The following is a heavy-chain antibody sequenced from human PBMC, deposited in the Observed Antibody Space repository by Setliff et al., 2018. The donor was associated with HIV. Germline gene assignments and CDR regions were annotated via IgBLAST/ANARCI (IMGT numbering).Heavy chain of an antibody. J-gene: IGHJ4*02. Sequence: PGGSLRLSCAASGFTFSSYAISWVRQAPGKGLEWVSATTSNGRTTDYAESVRGRFILSRDNSGNTLYLQMTSLRAEDTATYYCAKAWGSGYPSFESALMFDVWGQGTLVTVSP. CDR2: TTSNGRTT. V-gene: IGHV3-23*01. D-gene: IGHD3-16*01. CDR3: AKAWGSGYPSFESALMFDV. CDR1: GFTFSSYA.